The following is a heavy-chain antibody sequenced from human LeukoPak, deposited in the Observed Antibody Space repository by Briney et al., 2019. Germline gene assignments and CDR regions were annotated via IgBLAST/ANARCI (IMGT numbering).Heavy chain of an antibody. CDR1: GGSISSGGYY. V-gene: IGHV4-31*03. CDR3: ARPIGEIAAAGKGDMDY. J-gene: IGHJ4*02. D-gene: IGHD6-13*01. Sequence: SETLSLTCTVSGGSISSGGYYWSWIRQHPGKGLEWIGYIYYSGSTYYNPSLKSRLTISVDTSKNQFSLKLSSVTAADTAVYYCARPIGEIAAAGKGDMDYWGQGTLVTVSS. CDR2: IYYSGST.